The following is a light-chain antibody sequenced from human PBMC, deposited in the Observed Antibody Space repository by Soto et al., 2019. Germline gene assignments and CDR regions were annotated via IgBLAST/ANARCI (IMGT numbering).Light chain of an antibody. V-gene: IGKV3-20*01. CDR2: GVS. CDR3: QQDAPSPAIT. J-gene: IGKJ5*01. Sequence: ETVLTQSPGTLSLSPGERATLSCRASQSVSSTYLVWYQQKPGQAPRLLISGVSTRATGIPDRFSGSGSGTDFTLTISRLEPEDVAVYYCQQDAPSPAITFCQGTRVEIK. CDR1: QSVSSTY.